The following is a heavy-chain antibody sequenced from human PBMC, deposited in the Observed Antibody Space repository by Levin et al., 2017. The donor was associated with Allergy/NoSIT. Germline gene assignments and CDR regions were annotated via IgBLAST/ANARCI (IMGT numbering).Heavy chain of an antibody. J-gene: IGHJ3*02. Sequence: SETLSLTCAVSGGSISSGGYSWSWIRQPPGKGLEWIGYIYHSGSTYYNPSLKSRVTISVDRSKNQFSLKLSSVTAADTAVYYCARARGQRGNAFDIWGQGTMVTVSS. CDR2: IYHSGST. V-gene: IGHV4-30-2*01. D-gene: IGHD6-25*01. CDR3: ARARGQRGNAFDI. CDR1: GGSISSGGYS.